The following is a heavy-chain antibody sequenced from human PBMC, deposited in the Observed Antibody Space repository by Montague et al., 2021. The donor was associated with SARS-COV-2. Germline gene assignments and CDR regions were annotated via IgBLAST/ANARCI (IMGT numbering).Heavy chain of an antibody. D-gene: IGHD5-18*01. V-gene: IGHV4-4*08. J-gene: IGHJ4*03. CDR3: AGTRGYGYIYHPLDF. CDR2: ADSTGST. Sequence: SETLSLTCSVSGASVSTFYWNWIRQPPGKGLEWVGYADSTGSTSYNPSLNSRVTISLVTSSNQFSLRLGSVTAADTAIYYCAGTRGYGYIYHPLDFWSQGTLVTVSS. CDR1: GASVSTFY.